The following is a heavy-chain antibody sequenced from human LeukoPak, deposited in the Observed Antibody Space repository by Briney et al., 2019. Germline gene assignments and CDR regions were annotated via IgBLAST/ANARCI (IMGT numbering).Heavy chain of an antibody. V-gene: IGHV4-59*01. Sequence: PSETLSLTCTVSGASIRSSYWSWIRQPPGKGLEWIGYISYTGSTNYNPSLKSRVSLSVDTSKNQFSLELSSVTAADTAVYYCARGDSNYVDYWGQGTLVTVSS. CDR1: GASIRSSY. J-gene: IGHJ4*02. CDR2: ISYTGST. D-gene: IGHD4-11*01. CDR3: ARGDSNYVDY.